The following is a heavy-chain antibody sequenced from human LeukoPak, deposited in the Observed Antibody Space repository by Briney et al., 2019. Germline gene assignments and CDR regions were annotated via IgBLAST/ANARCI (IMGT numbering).Heavy chain of an antibody. D-gene: IGHD2-15*01. J-gene: IGHJ4*02. Sequence: GESLKISCKGSGYSFTSYWISWVRQMLGKGLEWMGRIDPSDSYTNYSPSFQGHVTISADKSISTAYLQWSSLKASDTAMYYCARGSPYCSGGSCYLNWGQGTLVTVSS. CDR2: IDPSDSYT. V-gene: IGHV5-10-1*01. CDR3: ARGSPYCSGGSCYLN. CDR1: GYSFTSYW.